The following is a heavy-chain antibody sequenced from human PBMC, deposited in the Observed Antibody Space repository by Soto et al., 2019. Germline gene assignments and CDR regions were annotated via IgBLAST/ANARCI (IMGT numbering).Heavy chain of an antibody. D-gene: IGHD3-16*01. V-gene: IGHV3-30*18. Sequence: QVQLVESGGGVVQPGNSLRLSCSASGFRFSNYGMHWVRQAPGKGLEWVAVISYDTNNKNYADAVKGRFTVSRDNSRNTLYLQMNNRRTEETAVYFCAKDSKYYDYVWGWRTKPYWTYYFDSWGQGTLVTVSS. CDR3: AKDSKYYDYVWGWRTKPYWTYYFDS. J-gene: IGHJ4*02. CDR1: GFRFSNYG. CDR2: ISYDTNNK.